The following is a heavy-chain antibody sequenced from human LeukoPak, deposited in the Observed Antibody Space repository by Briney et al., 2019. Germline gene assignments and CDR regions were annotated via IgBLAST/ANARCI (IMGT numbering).Heavy chain of an antibody. Sequence: SVKVSCKASGGTFSSYAISWVRQAPGQGLEWMGRIIPILGIANYAQKFQGRVTITADKSTSTAYMELSSLRSGDTAVYYCASVGYTYNLTFDYWGQGTLVTVSS. V-gene: IGHV1-69*04. CDR2: IIPILGIA. D-gene: IGHD5-18*01. CDR3: ASVGYTYNLTFDY. J-gene: IGHJ4*02. CDR1: GGTFSSYA.